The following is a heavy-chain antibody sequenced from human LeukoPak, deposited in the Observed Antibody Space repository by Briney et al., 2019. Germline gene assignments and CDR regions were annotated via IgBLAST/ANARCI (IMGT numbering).Heavy chain of an antibody. CDR3: ARVSERRGWFDP. D-gene: IGHD1-1*01. CDR1: GASISSHY. Sequence: PSETLSLTCTVFGASISSHYWSWIRQSPGKGLEWIGDIYSSGGTNCRASLDSRVTISLDTSKSQFSLNLRSVTAADTAVYYCARVSERRGWFDPWGQGTLVTVSS. V-gene: IGHV4-59*11. CDR2: IYSSGGT. J-gene: IGHJ5*02.